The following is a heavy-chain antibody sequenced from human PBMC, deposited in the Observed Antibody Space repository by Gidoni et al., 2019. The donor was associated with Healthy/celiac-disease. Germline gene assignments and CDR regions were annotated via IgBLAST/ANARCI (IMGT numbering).Heavy chain of an antibody. J-gene: IGHJ5*02. V-gene: IGHV1-3*01. CDR3: ARDNYDYVWGSYPDRPRFDP. D-gene: IGHD3-16*02. CDR1: GYTFTSYA. Sequence: QVQLVQSGAEVKKPGASVKVSCKASGYTFTSYAMHWVRQAPGQRLEWMGWINAGNGNTKYSQKFQGRVTITRDTSASTAYMELSSLRSEDTAVYYCARDNYDYVWGSYPDRPRFDPWGQGTQVTVSS. CDR2: INAGNGNT.